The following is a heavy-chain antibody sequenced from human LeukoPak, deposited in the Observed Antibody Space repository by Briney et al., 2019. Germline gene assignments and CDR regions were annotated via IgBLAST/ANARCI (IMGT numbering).Heavy chain of an antibody. V-gene: IGHV4-4*07. D-gene: IGHD6-19*01. J-gene: IGHJ4*02. CDR2: IYTSGST. CDR1: GGSISSYY. CDR3: ARAYNSGWYDY. Sequence: SGTLSLTCTVSGGSISSYYWNWIRQPAGKGLEWIGRIYTSGSTNYNPSLKSRVTMSVDTSKKQFSLKLSSVTAADTAVYYCARAYNSGWYDYWGQGTLVTVSS.